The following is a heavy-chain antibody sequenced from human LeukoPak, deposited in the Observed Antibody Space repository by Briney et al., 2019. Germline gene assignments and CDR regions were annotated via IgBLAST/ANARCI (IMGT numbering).Heavy chain of an antibody. CDR2: INHSGST. CDR3: ASTYGSGSYYFDY. D-gene: IGHD3-10*01. CDR1: GGSFSGYY. V-gene: IGHV4-34*01. Sequence: SETLSLTCAVYGGSFSGYYWSWIRQPPGKGREWIGEINHSGSTNYNPSLKSRVTISVDTSKNQFSLKLSSVTAADTAVYYCASTYGSGSYYFDYWGQGTLVTVSS. J-gene: IGHJ4*02.